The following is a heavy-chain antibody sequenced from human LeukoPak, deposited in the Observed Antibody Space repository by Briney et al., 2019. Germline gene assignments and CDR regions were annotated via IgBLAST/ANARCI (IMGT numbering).Heavy chain of an antibody. CDR3: AGDQERITMVRGVAKPNWFDP. J-gene: IGHJ5*02. CDR2: ISSGGRTI. CDR1: GFTFSDYY. Sequence: GGSLRLSCAASGFTFSDYYMSWIRQAPGKGLEWVSYISSGGRTIYYADSVKGRFTISRDNAKNSLYLQMNSLRAEDTAIYYCAGDQERITMVRGVAKPNWFDPWGQGTLVTVSS. V-gene: IGHV3-11*01. D-gene: IGHD3-10*01.